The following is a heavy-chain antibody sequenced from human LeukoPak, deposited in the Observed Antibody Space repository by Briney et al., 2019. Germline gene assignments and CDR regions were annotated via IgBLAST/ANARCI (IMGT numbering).Heavy chain of an antibody. CDR3: AREGHVWGVILY. J-gene: IGHJ4*02. D-gene: IGHD3-10*01. Sequence: SSETLSLTCTVSGGSISSYYWSWIRQPPGKGLEWIGYIYYSGSTNYNPSLKSRVTISVDTSKNQFSLKLSSVTAADTAVYYCAREGHVWGVILYWGQGTLVTVSS. V-gene: IGHV4-59*01. CDR1: GGSISSYY. CDR2: IYYSGST.